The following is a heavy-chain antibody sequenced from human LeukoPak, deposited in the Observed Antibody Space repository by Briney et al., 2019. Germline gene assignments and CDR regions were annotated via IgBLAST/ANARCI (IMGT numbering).Heavy chain of an antibody. CDR3: ARGEWDLLFDY. D-gene: IGHD1-26*01. Sequence: SETLSLTCTVSGGSISGYYWSWIRQPPGKGLEWIGYIFYSGGTNYNPSLKSRVTISVDTSKNQFSLKLSSVTAADTAVYYCARGEWDLLFDYWGQGTLVTVSS. CDR1: GGSISGYY. V-gene: IGHV4-59*01. J-gene: IGHJ4*02. CDR2: IFYSGGT.